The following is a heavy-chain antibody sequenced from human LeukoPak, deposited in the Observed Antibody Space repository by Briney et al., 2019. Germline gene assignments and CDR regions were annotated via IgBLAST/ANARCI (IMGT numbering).Heavy chain of an antibody. D-gene: IGHD3-16*02. Sequence: GGSLRLSCAAPGFTFIDAWMTWVRQAPGKGLEWVGHIKSRPSGGTTDYAASVKGRFTISRDDSKNTLYLQMNSLKTEDTAVYYCAKDVPFTGGGAILYWGQGALVTVSS. J-gene: IGHJ4*02. CDR2: IKSRPSGGTT. V-gene: IGHV3-15*05. CDR3: AKDVPFTGGGAILY. CDR1: GFTFIDAW.